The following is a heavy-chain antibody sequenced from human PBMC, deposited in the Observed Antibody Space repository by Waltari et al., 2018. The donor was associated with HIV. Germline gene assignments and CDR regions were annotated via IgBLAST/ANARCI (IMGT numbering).Heavy chain of an antibody. CDR2: IYYSGST. CDR1: GGSISSSSYY. D-gene: IGHD3-22*01. J-gene: IGHJ3*02. Sequence: QLQLQESGPGLVKPSETLSLTCTVSGGSISSSSYYWGWIRQPPGKGLEWIGSIYYSGSTYYTPPLKSRVTISVDTSKNQFSLKLSSVTAADTAVYYCASRSNYYDSSGYYAFDIWGQGTMVTVSS. V-gene: IGHV4-39*01. CDR3: ASRSNYYDSSGYYAFDI.